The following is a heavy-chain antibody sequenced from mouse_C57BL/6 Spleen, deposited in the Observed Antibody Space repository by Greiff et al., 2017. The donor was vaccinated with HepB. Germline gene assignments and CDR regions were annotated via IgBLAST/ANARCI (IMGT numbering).Heavy chain of an antibody. CDR3: ARDGKGAWFAY. Sequence: VQLQQSGAELARPGASVKMSCKASGYTFTSYTMHWVKQRPGQGLEWIGYINPSSGYTKYNQKFKDKATLTADKSSSTAYMQLSSLTSEDSAVYYCARDGKGAWFAYWGQRTLVTVSA. J-gene: IGHJ3*01. CDR1: GYTFTSYT. CDR2: INPSSGYT. D-gene: IGHD2-1*01. V-gene: IGHV1-4*01.